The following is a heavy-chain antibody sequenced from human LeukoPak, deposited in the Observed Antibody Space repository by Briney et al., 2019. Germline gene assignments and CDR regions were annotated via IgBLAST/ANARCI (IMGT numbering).Heavy chain of an antibody. J-gene: IGHJ4*02. CDR1: GGPFSGYF. CDR2: IHNSGTT. V-gene: IGHV4-34*01. D-gene: IGHD3-10*01. CDR3: ARRYYYNLGSFPFDF. Sequence: SETLSLTCAVSGGPFSGYFWSWIRQSSGKGLEWIGEIHNSGTTNYNPSLNSRVTISEVTSKNQFYLNLSSVTAADTAVYYCARRYYYNLGSFPFDFWGQGTLVTVSS.